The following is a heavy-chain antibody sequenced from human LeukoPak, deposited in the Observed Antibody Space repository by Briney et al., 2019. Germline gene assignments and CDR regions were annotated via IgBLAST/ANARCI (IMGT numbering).Heavy chain of an antibody. CDR2: ISSSSSYI. CDR1: GFTFNSYE. D-gene: IGHD1-26*01. Sequence: GGSLRLSCAASGFTFNSYEMNWVRQAPGKGLEWVSSISSSSSYIYYADSLKGRFTISRDNAKNSLYLQMNSLRAEDTAVYYCARVRSGSSSSFDLWGRGTLVTVSS. V-gene: IGHV3-21*01. CDR3: ARVRSGSSSSFDL. J-gene: IGHJ2*01.